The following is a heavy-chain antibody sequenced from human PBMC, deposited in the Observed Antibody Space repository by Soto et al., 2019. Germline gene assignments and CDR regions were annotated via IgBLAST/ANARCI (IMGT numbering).Heavy chain of an antibody. CDR1: GYSFTSYW. V-gene: IGHV5-10-1*01. D-gene: IGHD6-19*01. J-gene: IGHJ3*02. Sequence: PGESLKISCKGSGYSFTSYWISWVRQMPGKGLEWMGRIDPSDSYTNYSPSFQGHVTISADKSISTAYLQWSSLKASDTAMYYCARMAGVADLRGEDAFDIWGQGTMVTVSS. CDR3: ARMAGVADLRGEDAFDI. CDR2: IDPSDSYT.